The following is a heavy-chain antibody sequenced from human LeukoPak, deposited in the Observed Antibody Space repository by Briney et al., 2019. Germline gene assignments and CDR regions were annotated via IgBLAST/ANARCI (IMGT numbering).Heavy chain of an antibody. CDR1: GGSISSDGYS. CDR2: IYHSGST. J-gene: IGHJ4*02. V-gene: IGHV4-30-2*01. Sequence: TPSQTLSLTCAVSGGSISSDGYSWSWIRQPPGKGLEWIGYIYHSGSTYYNPSLKSRVTISVDRSKNQFSLKLSSVTAADTAVYYCARASQGRHYYGSGTTFDYWGQGTLVTVSS. D-gene: IGHD3-10*01. CDR3: ARASQGRHYYGSGTTFDY.